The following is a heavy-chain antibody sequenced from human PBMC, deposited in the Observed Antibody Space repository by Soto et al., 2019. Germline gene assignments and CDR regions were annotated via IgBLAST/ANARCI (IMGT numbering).Heavy chain of an antibody. Sequence: SETLSLTCAVYGGSFSGYYWSWIRQPPGKGLEWIGEINHSGSTNYNPSLKSRVTISVDTSKNQFSLKLSSVTAADTAVYYCARRRMVRGVTLWGQGTLVTVSS. J-gene: IGHJ4*02. V-gene: IGHV4-34*01. CDR1: GGSFSGYY. CDR2: INHSGST. CDR3: ARRRMVRGVTL. D-gene: IGHD3-10*01.